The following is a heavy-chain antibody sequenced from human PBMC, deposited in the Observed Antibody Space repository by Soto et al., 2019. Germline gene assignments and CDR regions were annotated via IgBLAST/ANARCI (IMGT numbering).Heavy chain of an antibody. CDR2: ISYDGSNK. V-gene: IGHV3-30-3*01. CDR3: ARERGVAARPGSSYYYYYGMDV. CDR1: GFTFSSYA. Sequence: PWGSLRLSCAASGFTFSSYAMHWVRQAPGKGLEWVAVISYDGSNKYYADSVKGRFTISRDNSKNTLYLQMNSLRAEDTAVYYCARERGVAARPGSSYYYYYGMDVWGQGTTVTVSS. D-gene: IGHD6-6*01. J-gene: IGHJ6*02.